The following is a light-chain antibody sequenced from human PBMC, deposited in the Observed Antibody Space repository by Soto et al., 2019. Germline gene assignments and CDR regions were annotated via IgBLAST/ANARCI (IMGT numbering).Light chain of an antibody. CDR1: QSVSTTF. V-gene: IGKV3-20*01. J-gene: IGKJ2*01. Sequence: EIVLTQSPGTLSLSPGERATLSCRASQSVSTTFLAWYQQKPGQAPRLLIYGASSRATDIPDRFSGSGSGTDFTLTISRLEPEDFAMYYCQQYGGSPYTFGQGTKLEIK. CDR3: QQYGGSPYT. CDR2: GAS.